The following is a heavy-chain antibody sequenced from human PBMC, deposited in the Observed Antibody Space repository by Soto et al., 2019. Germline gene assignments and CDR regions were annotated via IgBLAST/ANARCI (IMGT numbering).Heavy chain of an antibody. V-gene: IGHV3-30*18. J-gene: IGHJ6*02. CDR3: AKDHFGSGYYGMDV. D-gene: IGHD3-10*01. CDR2: ISYDGSNK. CDR1: GFTFTSYA. Sequence: QVQLVESGGGVVQPERSLRLSCAASGFTFTSYAMHWVRQAPGKGLEWVAVISYDGSNKYYADSVKGRFTISRDNSKNTLYLQMNSLRAEVTAVYYCAKDHFGSGYYGMDVWGQGTTVTVSS.